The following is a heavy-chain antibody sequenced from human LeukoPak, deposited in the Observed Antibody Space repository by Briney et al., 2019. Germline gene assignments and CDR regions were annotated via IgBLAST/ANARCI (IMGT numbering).Heavy chain of an antibody. CDR3: ARSNAYAAPFFDY. Sequence: GASVKVSCKASGYTFIDYYIHWVRQAPGQGLEWVGWIKPSNGGTNFAQKFQGRVTMTRDTSINTAYLDLSRLRSDDTAVYFCARSNAYAAPFFDYWGQGTLVTVSS. CDR2: IKPSNGGT. CDR1: GYTFIDYY. J-gene: IGHJ4*02. D-gene: IGHD2-2*01. V-gene: IGHV1-2*02.